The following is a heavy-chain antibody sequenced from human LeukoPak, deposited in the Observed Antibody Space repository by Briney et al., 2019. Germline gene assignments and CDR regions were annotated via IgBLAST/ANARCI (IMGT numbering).Heavy chain of an antibody. CDR3: AKDLYYGSGSKFDD. D-gene: IGHD3-10*01. Sequence: GGSLRLSCAASGFTVSRGYMSWVRQAPGKGLEWVSFISGSGTSTYYADSVKGRFTISRDNSKNTMSLQMNSLRVEDTAVYYCAKDLYYGSGSKFDDWGQGTLVTVSS. J-gene: IGHJ4*02. V-gene: IGHV3-23*01. CDR1: GFTVSRGY. CDR2: ISGSGTST.